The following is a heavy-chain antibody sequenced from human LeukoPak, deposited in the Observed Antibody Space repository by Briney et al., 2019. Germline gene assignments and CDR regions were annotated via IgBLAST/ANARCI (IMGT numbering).Heavy chain of an antibody. CDR1: GGSFSGYY. Sequence: SETLSLTCAVYGGSFSGYYWSWIRQPPGKGLEWIGEINHSGSTNYNPSLKSRVTISVDTSKNQFSLKLSSVTAADTAVYYCARLAWFGELFFDYWGQGTLVTVSS. CDR3: ARLAWFGELFFDY. CDR2: INHSGST. J-gene: IGHJ4*02. D-gene: IGHD3-10*01. V-gene: IGHV4-34*01.